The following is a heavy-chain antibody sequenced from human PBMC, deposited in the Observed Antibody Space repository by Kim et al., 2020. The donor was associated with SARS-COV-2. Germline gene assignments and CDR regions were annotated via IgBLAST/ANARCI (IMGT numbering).Heavy chain of an antibody. CDR1: GFSFNRHD. CDR2: ISHDGDRK. D-gene: IGHD3-10*01. J-gene: IGHJ5*02. V-gene: IGHV3-30*03. Sequence: GGSLRLSCAASGFSFNRHDMHWARHVPGKGLEWVAAISHDGDRKYYGDSVKGRFTIARDNSKSTLYLEMNSLRIEDTAVYYCARDEDDVGSINWLDPWGQGTLVIVSS. CDR3: ARDEDDVGSINWLDP.